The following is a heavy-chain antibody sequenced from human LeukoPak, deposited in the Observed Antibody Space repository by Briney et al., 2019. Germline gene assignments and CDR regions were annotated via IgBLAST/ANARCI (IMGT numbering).Heavy chain of an antibody. V-gene: IGHV4-4*07. CDR1: GGSINNYY. CDR2: NYSSGST. Sequence: PSETLSLTCTVSGGSINNYYWSWIRQPAGKGLEWIGRNYSSGSTNYNPSLKSRVTMSVDTSKNQFSLKLSSVTAADTAVYYCARVSLSGWYLNYYMDVWGKGTTVTISS. J-gene: IGHJ6*03. CDR3: ARVSLSGWYLNYYMDV. D-gene: IGHD6-19*01.